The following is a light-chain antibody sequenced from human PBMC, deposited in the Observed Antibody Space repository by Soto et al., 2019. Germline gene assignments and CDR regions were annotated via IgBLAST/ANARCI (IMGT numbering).Light chain of an antibody. CDR1: SSDVGGYNY. CDR3: SSYTSSSTDV. V-gene: IGLV2-14*01. Sequence: QSWLTQPGSGLASPGKSITRACAGTSSDVGGYNYVSWYQQHPGKAPKLMIYDVSNRPSGVSNRFSGSKSGNTASLTISWLQAEDEADYYCSSYTSSSTDVFGTGNKVTVL. J-gene: IGLJ1*01. CDR2: DVS.